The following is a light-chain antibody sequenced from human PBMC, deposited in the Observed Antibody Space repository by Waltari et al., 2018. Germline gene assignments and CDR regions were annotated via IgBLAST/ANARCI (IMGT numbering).Light chain of an antibody. CDR2: GAY. CDR3: QQYEDWPRHS. Sequence: EIVVTQSPATLSVSPGERVTLSCRASQNVGTSLAWYQQKPGQTPRLLIFGAYSRASGVPARFMGSGSGTDFTLAISSLQSEDFAVYYCQQYEDWPRHSFGGGTKVQIE. J-gene: IGKJ4*01. CDR1: QNVGTS. V-gene: IGKV3-15*01.